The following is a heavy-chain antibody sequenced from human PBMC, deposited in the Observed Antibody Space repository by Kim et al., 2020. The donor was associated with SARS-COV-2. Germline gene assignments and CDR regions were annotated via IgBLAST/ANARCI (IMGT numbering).Heavy chain of an antibody. J-gene: IGHJ3*02. D-gene: IGHD6-13*01. CDR1: GGSISSSSYY. V-gene: IGHV4-39*01. CDR2: IYYSGST. Sequence: SETLSLTCTVSGGSISSSSYYWGWIRQPPGKGLEWIGSIYYSGSTYYNPSLKSRVTISVDTSKNQFSLKLSSVTAADTAVYYCASLWGIAAAGIIGDAFDIWGQGTMVTVSS. CDR3: ASLWGIAAAGIIGDAFDI.